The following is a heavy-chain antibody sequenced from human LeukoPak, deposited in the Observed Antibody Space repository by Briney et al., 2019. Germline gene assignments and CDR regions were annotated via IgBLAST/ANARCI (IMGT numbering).Heavy chain of an antibody. D-gene: IGHD6-13*01. CDR1: GYTFTSYD. J-gene: IGHJ6*02. Sequence: GASVKVSCKASGYTFTSYDVNWVRQATGQGLEWMGWMNPNSGNTGYAQKFQGRVTMTRNTSISTAYMELSSLRSEDTAVYYCARYSSSWYGVLYGMDVWGQGTTVTVSS. V-gene: IGHV1-8*01. CDR2: MNPNSGNT. CDR3: ARYSSSWYGVLYGMDV.